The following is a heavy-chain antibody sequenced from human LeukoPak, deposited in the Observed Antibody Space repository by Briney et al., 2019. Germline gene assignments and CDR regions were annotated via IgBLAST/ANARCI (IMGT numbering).Heavy chain of an antibody. CDR3: ATLEPYVGKDAFDI. CDR1: GYTFTGYY. CDR2: IDPNSGGT. J-gene: IGHJ3*02. V-gene: IGHV1-2*06. D-gene: IGHD1-26*01. Sequence: ASVTVSCKASGYTFTGYYMHWVRQAPGQGLEWMGRIDPNSGGTNYAQKVQGRVTMTRDTSISTAYMELSRLRSDDTAVYYCATLEPYVGKDAFDIWGQGTMVTVSS.